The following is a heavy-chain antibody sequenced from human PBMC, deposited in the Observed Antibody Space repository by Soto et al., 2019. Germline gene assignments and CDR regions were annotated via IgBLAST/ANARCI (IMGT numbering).Heavy chain of an antibody. Sequence: PGESLKISCAASGFSFTTYAMHWVRQAPGKGLEWVAVISHDGSYKYYGDAVKGRFTISRDTSKNAVYLEMNSLRPEDTAVYYCAKGLLAIVGTTLPRDAFNIWGQGTMVTVSS. CDR3: AKGLLAIVGTTLPRDAFNI. J-gene: IGHJ3*02. CDR1: GFSFTTYA. CDR2: ISHDGSYK. D-gene: IGHD1-26*01. V-gene: IGHV3-30*18.